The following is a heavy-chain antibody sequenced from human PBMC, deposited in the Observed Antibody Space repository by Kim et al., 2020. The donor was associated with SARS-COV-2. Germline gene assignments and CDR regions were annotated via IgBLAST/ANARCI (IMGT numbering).Heavy chain of an antibody. V-gene: IGHV1-69*06. CDR2: MIPIFGTS. D-gene: IGHD3-3*01. CDR3: ATTAFGGRNSRYYFDF. CDR1: GDTFNTYG. J-gene: IGHJ4*02. Sequence: SVKVSCKASGDTFNTYGISWVRQAPGQGLEWLGGMIPIFGTSRYAQNFQGRVTMTADKFTSTAYMDLGSLRSEDTAVYYCATTAFGGRNSRYYFDFWGQGTLATVSS.